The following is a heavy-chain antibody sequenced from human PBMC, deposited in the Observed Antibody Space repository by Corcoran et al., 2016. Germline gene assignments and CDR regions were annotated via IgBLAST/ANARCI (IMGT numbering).Heavy chain of an antibody. J-gene: IGHJ5*02. CDR1: GGSISSYY. Sequence: QVQLQESGPGLVKPSETLSLTCTVSGGSISSYYWSWVRQPPGKGVEWIGHISYSGSTDYNPFLKSRVTISVDTPKHQFFLRVSSVTAADTAVYYCARYLTSKGLSWFDPWGQGTLVTVSS. CDR2: ISYSGST. CDR3: ARYLTSKGLSWFDP. D-gene: IGHD2-8*01. V-gene: IGHV4-59*01.